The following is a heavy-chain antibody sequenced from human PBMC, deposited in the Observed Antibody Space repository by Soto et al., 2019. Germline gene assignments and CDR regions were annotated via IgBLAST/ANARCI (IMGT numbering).Heavy chain of an antibody. V-gene: IGHV3-11*01. J-gene: IGHJ4*02. CDR3: AIRRITIFGVVRPY. Sequence: LRLSCAASGFTFSDYYMSWIRQAPGKGLEWVSYISSSGSTIYYADSVKGRFTISRDNAKNSLYLQMNSLRAEDTAVYYCAIRRITIFGVVRPYWGQGTLVTVSS. CDR2: ISSSGSTI. D-gene: IGHD3-3*01. CDR1: GFTFSDYY.